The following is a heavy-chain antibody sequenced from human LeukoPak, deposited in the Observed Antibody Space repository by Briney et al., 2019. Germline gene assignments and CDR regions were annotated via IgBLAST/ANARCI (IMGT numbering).Heavy chain of an antibody. CDR1: GGSMSSSHSY. J-gene: IGHJ2*01. V-gene: IGHV4-39*01. Sequence: SETLSLTCTVSGGSMSSSHSYWVWIRQPPGKGQEWIGSISNSGTTYYNPSLKSRVTISVDTSKNQFSLKLSSVTAADTAVYYCASGHDYGGNYWYFDLWGRGTLVTVSS. CDR3: ASGHDYGGNYWYFDL. CDR2: ISNSGTT. D-gene: IGHD4-23*01.